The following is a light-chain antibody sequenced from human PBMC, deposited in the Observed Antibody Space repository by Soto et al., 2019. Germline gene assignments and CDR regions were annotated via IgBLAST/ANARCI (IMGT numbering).Light chain of an antibody. CDR1: QSVSSN. V-gene: IGKV3-15*01. CDR3: LQYNKWPPWT. J-gene: IGKJ1*01. CDR2: DAS. Sequence: EIVLTQSPATLSVSPGGGATLSCRASQSVSSNLAWYQQKPGQAPRLLIYDASTRATGIPARISGSGSGTEFTLTITSLQSEDFAFYYCLQYNKWPPWTFGQGTKVDIK.